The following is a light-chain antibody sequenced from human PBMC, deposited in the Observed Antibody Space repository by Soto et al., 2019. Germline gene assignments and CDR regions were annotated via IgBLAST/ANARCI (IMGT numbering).Light chain of an antibody. V-gene: IGLV2-14*01. Sequence: QSALTQPASVSGSPGQSITISCTGTSSDVGGYNYVSWYQQHPGKAPKLMIYEVSNRPSGVSNRFSGSKSGNTASLTISGLQDEDEADYYCSSYTSSSTEVFGGGTQLTVL. CDR1: SSDVGGYNY. J-gene: IGLJ2*01. CDR2: EVS. CDR3: SSYTSSSTEV.